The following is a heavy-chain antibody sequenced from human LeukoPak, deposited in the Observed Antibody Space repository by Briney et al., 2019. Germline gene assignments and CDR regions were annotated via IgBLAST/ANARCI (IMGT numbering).Heavy chain of an antibody. CDR1: GFTFSSYA. V-gene: IGHV3-30*04. CDR2: ISYDGSNK. CDR3: ARDILAYCGGDCSFDY. J-gene: IGHJ4*02. Sequence: GGSLRLSCAASGFTFSSYAMHWVRQAPGKRLEWVAVISYDGSNKYYADSVQGRFTISRDNSKNTLYLQMNSLGAEDTAVYYCARDILAYCGGDCSFDYWGQGTLVTVSS. D-gene: IGHD2-21*02.